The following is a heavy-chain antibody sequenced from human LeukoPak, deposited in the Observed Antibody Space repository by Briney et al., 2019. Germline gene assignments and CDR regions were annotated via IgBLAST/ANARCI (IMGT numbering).Heavy chain of an antibody. D-gene: IGHD4-23*01. CDR1: GFTFSGFG. CDR3: ARDQTVVTGEFDY. J-gene: IGHJ4*02. Sequence: PGGSLRLSCAASGFTFSGFGMHWVRQAPGKGLEWVAVIWYDGSNKYYADSVKGRFTISRDNSKNTLYLQMNSLRAEDTAVYYCARDQTVVTGEFDYWGQGTLVTVSS. CDR2: IWYDGSNK. V-gene: IGHV3-33*01.